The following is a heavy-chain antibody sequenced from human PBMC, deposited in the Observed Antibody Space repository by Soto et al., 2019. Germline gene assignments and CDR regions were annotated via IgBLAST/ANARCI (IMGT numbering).Heavy chain of an antibody. CDR1: GGSFSGYY. CDR3: ARRHRATVVAPWCFDY. D-gene: IGHD2-15*01. Sequence: QVQLQPWGEGLLKPSETLSLTCAVYGGSFSGYYWIWIRQPPGKGLEGLGEINHSGSTHYKPSLRSRVTFSVDTSKTRFSLRLGSLTAAATAVYYCARRHRATVVAPWCFDYWGQGTLVTVSS. V-gene: IGHV4-34*01. J-gene: IGHJ4*02. CDR2: INHSGST.